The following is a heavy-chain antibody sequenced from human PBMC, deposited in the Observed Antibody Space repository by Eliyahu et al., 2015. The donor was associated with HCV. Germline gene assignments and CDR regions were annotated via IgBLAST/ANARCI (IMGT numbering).Heavy chain of an antibody. CDR3: AHSWKNYYDSSGSDAFDI. J-gene: IGHJ3*02. CDR1: GFSLSTSGVG. D-gene: IGHD3-22*01. Sequence: QITLKESGPTLVKPTQTLTLTCTFSGFSLSTSGVGVGWIRQPPGKALEWLALIYWNDDKRYSPSLKSRLTITKDTSKNQVVLTMTNMDPVDTATYYCAHSWKNYYDSSGSDAFDIWGQGTMVTVSS. CDR2: IYWNDDK. V-gene: IGHV2-5*01.